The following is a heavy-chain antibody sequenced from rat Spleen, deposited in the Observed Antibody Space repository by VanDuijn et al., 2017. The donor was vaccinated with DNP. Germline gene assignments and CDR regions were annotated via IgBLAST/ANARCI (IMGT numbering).Heavy chain of an antibody. D-gene: IGHD4-4*01. Sequence: EVHLVESGGGLVQPGGSLKLSCAVSGFTLSNYGMHWIRQAPTKGLEWVASISPSGGNTYYRDSVKGRFTFSRDNAKNILYLQMDSLRSEDTATYYCATRVIRGSDYWGQGVMVTVSS. V-gene: IGHV5-19*01. J-gene: IGHJ2*01. CDR1: GFTLSNYG. CDR3: ATRVIRGSDY. CDR2: ISPSGGNT.